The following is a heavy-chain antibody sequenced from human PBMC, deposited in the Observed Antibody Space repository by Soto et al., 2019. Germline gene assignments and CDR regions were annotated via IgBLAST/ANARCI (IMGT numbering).Heavy chain of an antibody. V-gene: IGHV3-23*01. CDR3: AKGPMTTVTKNYYYYGMDV. J-gene: IGHJ6*02. CDR1: GFTFSSYA. Sequence: SLRLSCAASGFTFSSYAMSWVRQAPGKELEWVSAISGSGGSTYYADSVKGRFTISRDNSKNTLYLQMNSLRAEDTAVYYCAKGPMTTVTKNYYYYGMDVWGQGTTVTVSS. CDR2: ISGSGGST. D-gene: IGHD4-4*01.